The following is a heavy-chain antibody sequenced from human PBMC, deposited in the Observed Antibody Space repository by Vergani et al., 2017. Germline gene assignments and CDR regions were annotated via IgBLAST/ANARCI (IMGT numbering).Heavy chain of an antibody. D-gene: IGHD3-22*01. Sequence: EVQLLESGGGLGQPGGSLRLSCAASGFTFGSYAMSWVRQAPGKGLEWVSTITGSGGSTYYADSVKGRFTISRDNSKNTLYLQMNSLRAEDTAVYYCAKGGRYYYDSSGYYYFDYWGQGTLVTVSS. V-gene: IGHV3-23*01. CDR3: AKGGRYYYDSSGYYYFDY. CDR1: GFTFGSYA. CDR2: ITGSGGST. J-gene: IGHJ4*02.